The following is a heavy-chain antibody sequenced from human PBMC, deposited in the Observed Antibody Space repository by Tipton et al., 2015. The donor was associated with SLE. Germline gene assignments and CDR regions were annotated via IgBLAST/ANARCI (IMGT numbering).Heavy chain of an antibody. D-gene: IGHD1-26*01. CDR3: ARGELYWSFDL. CDR1: GGSFSGYY. CDR2: INHSGST. V-gene: IGHV4-34*01. Sequence: TLSLTCAVYGGSFSGYYWSWIRQPPGKGLEWIGEINHSGSTNYNPSLKSRVTISVDTSKNQFSLKLSSVTAADTAVYYCARGELYWSFDLWGRGTLVPVAS. J-gene: IGHJ2*01.